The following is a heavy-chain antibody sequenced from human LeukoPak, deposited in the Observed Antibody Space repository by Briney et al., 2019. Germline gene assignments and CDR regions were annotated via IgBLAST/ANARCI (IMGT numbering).Heavy chain of an antibody. CDR1: GGSFSGYY. Sequence: SETLSLTCAVYGGSFSGYYWSWIRQPPGKGLEWIGEINHSGSTNYNPSLKSRVTISVDTSKNQFSLKVNSLTAADTAVYYCATNAYYCMDVWGKGTTVTVSS. D-gene: IGHD3-10*01. J-gene: IGHJ6*03. CDR2: INHSGST. CDR3: ATNAYYCMDV. V-gene: IGHV4-34*01.